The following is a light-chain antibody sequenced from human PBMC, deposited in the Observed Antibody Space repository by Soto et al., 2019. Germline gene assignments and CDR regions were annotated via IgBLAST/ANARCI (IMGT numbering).Light chain of an antibody. CDR1: QSISSW. CDR3: QQYNSYWT. V-gene: IGKV1-5*03. J-gene: IGKJ1*01. CDR2: KAS. Sequence: DIQMTQSPSTLSASVGARVTITCRASQSISSWLAWYQQKPGQAPKLLIYKASSLESGVPSRFGGSGSQTEFTLTISSLQPDDFATYYCQQYNSYWTFGQGTKVEIK.